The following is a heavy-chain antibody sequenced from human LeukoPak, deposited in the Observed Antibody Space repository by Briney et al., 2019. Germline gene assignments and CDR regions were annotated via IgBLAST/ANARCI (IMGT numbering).Heavy chain of an antibody. J-gene: IGHJ4*02. CDR1: RFAFSSYG. Sequence: GRSLRLSCAASRFAFSSYGIHWVRQAPGKGLEWVAIISYDGSNKYYADSVKGRFTISRDNSKNTLYLQMNSLKPEDTAVYYCAKDLINYYDSGGPLDYWGQGTLVTVSS. D-gene: IGHD3-22*01. CDR2: ISYDGSNK. CDR3: AKDLINYYDSGGPLDY. V-gene: IGHV3-30*18.